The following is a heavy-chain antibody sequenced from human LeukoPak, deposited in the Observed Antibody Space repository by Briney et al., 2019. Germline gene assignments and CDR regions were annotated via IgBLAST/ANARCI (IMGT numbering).Heavy chain of an antibody. CDR1: GFTFSSYA. CDR2: ISGSGGST. D-gene: IGHD3-22*01. CDR3: ARIRSSGYYREYYFDY. Sequence: GGSLRLSCAASGFTFSSYAMSWVRQAPGKGLEWVSAISGSGGSTYYADSVKGRFTISRDNAKNTLYLQMNSLRAEDTAVYYCARIRSSGYYREYYFDYWGQGTLVTVSS. V-gene: IGHV3-23*01. J-gene: IGHJ4*02.